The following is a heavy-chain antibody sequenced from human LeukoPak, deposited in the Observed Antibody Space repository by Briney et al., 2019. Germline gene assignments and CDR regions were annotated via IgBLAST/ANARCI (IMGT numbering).Heavy chain of an antibody. D-gene: IGHD2-21*02. J-gene: IGHJ3*02. CDR2: INHSGST. CDR3: ATANDAFDI. Sequence: SETLSLTCAVYGGSFSGYYWSWIRQPPGKGLEWIGEINHSGSTNYNPSLKSRVTISVDTSKNQFSLKLSSVTAADTAVYHCATANDAFDIWGQGTMVTVSS. CDR1: GGSFSGYY. V-gene: IGHV4-34*01.